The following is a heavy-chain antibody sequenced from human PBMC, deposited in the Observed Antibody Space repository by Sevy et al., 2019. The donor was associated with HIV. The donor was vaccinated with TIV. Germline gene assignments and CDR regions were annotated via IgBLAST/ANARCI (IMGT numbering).Heavy chain of an antibody. CDR3: ARLRLSWGLITGAYYFVY. V-gene: IGHV4-39*01. J-gene: IGHJ4*02. D-gene: IGHD1-20*01. Sequence: SETLSLTCTVSGGSISSSSYYWGWIRQPPGKGLEWIGIIYYSGSTYYNPSIKCRVTIFVDTSKNQFSLKLRSVTAAETALYYCARLRLSWGLITGAYYFVYWGQGTLVSDSS. CDR2: IYYSGST. CDR1: GGSISSSSYY.